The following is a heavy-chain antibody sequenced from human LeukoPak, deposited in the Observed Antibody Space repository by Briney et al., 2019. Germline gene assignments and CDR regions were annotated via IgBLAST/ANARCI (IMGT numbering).Heavy chain of an antibody. CDR2: INPNSGGT. CDR3: ARDQIAATDDFDY. J-gene: IGHJ4*02. Sequence: GASVKVSCKASGYSFTGYYMHWVRQAPGQGLEWMGWINPNSGGTNYAQEFQGRVTMTRDTSITTAYMELSSLRSDDTAMYYCARDQIAATDDFDYWGQGTLVAVSS. CDR1: GYSFTGYY. V-gene: IGHV1-2*02. D-gene: IGHD6-13*01.